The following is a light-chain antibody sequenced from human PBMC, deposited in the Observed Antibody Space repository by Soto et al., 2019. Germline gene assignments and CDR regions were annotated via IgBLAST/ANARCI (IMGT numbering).Light chain of an antibody. V-gene: IGKV1-39*01. Sequence: DIQMTQSPSSLSASVGDRVTITCRASQSISSYLNWYQHKPGKAPNLLIYAATTLQSGVPSRFSGSGSGTDFTLTISSLLPEDFATYYCQQSYSNPRTFGQGTKVDIK. CDR1: QSISSY. CDR3: QQSYSNPRT. J-gene: IGKJ1*01. CDR2: AAT.